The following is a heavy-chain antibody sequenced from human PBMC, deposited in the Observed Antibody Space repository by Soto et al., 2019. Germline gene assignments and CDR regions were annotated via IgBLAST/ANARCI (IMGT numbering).Heavy chain of an antibody. CDR3: ATPSGGY. V-gene: IGHV3-66*01. CDR1: GFTVTNNY. Sequence: EVVLVESGGGLVQPGGSLRLSCAASGFTVTNNYMSWVRQAPGKGLEWVSALFSGGSAYYADSVKGRFTISRDNSMNTLYLQMNSLRAEDTAVYYCATPSGGYWGLGTLVTVSS. D-gene: IGHD3-10*01. J-gene: IGHJ4*02. CDR2: LFSGGSA.